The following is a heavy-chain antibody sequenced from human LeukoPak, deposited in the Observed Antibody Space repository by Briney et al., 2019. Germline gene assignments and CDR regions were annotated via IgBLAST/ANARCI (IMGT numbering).Heavy chain of an antibody. CDR3: ARGLRYCSGGSCKRPDY. D-gene: IGHD2-15*01. Sequence: ASVKVSCKASGYTFTGYYMHWVRQAPGQGLEWTGWINPNSGGINYAQKFQGRVTMTRDTSISTAYMELSRLRSDDAAVYYCARGLRYCSGGSCKRPDYWGQGTLVTVSS. V-gene: IGHV1-2*02. CDR2: INPNSGGI. CDR1: GYTFTGYY. J-gene: IGHJ4*02.